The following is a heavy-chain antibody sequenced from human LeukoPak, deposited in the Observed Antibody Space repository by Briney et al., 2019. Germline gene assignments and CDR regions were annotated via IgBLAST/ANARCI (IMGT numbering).Heavy chain of an antibody. Sequence: SVKVSCKSSGGTFISYGISWVRQAPGQGPEWMGGIIPISGTTLYAQKFQGRVTISADRITSTAYMELSSLGSEDTAVYYCASSWFGELSGHVWFDPWGQGTLVTVSS. CDR1: GGTFISYG. CDR3: ASSWFGELSGHVWFDP. V-gene: IGHV1-69*06. J-gene: IGHJ5*02. D-gene: IGHD3-10*01. CDR2: IIPISGTT.